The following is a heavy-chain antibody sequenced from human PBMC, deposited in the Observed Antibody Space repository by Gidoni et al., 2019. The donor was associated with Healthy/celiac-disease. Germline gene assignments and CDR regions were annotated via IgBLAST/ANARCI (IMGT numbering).Heavy chain of an antibody. J-gene: IGHJ4*02. D-gene: IGHD4-17*01. CDR2: ISYDGSNK. CDR3: AKDRGDLATVVTQYFDY. Sequence: QVQLVESGGGVVQPGRSLRLSCAASGFTFSSYGMHWVRQAPGKGLELVAVISYDGSNKYDSDSVKGRFTISRDNSKNTLYLQMNSLRAEDTAVYYCAKDRGDLATVVTQYFDYWGQGTLVTVSS. CDR1: GFTFSSYG. V-gene: IGHV3-30*18.